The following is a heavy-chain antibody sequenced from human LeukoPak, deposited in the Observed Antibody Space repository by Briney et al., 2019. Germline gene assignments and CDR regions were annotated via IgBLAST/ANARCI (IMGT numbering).Heavy chain of an antibody. CDR3: ARRGITARPFYYYYMDV. J-gene: IGHJ6*03. CDR2: IYYGGST. CDR1: GGSISSYY. Sequence: PSETLSLTCTVSGGSISSYYWSWIRQPPGKGLEWIGYIYYGGSTNYNPSLKSRVTISVDTSKNQFSLKLSSVTAADTAVYYCARRGITARPFYYYYMDVWGKGTTVTVSS. V-gene: IGHV4-59*01. D-gene: IGHD3-16*01.